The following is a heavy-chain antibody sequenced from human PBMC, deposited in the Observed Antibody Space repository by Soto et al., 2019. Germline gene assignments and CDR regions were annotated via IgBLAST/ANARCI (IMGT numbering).Heavy chain of an antibody. Sequence: PGGSLRLSCAASGFTFSSYAMSWVRQAPGKGLEWVSAISGSGGSTYYADSVKGRFTISRDNSKNTLYLQMNSLRAEDTAVYYCAKDLAWEFSVAVLDYWGQGTLVTVSS. J-gene: IGHJ4*02. V-gene: IGHV3-23*01. D-gene: IGHD3-10*01. CDR3: AKDLAWEFSVAVLDY. CDR1: GFTFSSYA. CDR2: ISGSGGST.